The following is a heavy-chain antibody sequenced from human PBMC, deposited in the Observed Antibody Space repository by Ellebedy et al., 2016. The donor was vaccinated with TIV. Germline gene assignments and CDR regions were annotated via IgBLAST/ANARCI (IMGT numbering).Heavy chain of an antibody. CDR1: GFTFSSYG. Sequence: GESLKISCAASGFTFSSYGMHWVRQAPGKGLEWVAVIWYDGSNKYYADSVKGRFTISRDNSKNTLYLQMNSLRAEDTAVYYCARDSHYSSSSPDYWGQGTLVTVSS. V-gene: IGHV3-33*01. D-gene: IGHD6-13*01. J-gene: IGHJ4*02. CDR2: IWYDGSNK. CDR3: ARDSHYSSSSPDY.